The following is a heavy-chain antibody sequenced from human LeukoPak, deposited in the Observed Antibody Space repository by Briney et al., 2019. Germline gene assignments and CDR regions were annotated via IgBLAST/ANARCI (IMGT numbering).Heavy chain of an antibody. Sequence: GGSLRLSCVVSGITLSNYGMSWVRQAPGKELEWVAGISDSGGRTNYADSVKGRFTISRDSPKNTLYLQMNSLRAEDTAVYYCAREATSGRKVIAVADFDYWGQGTLVTVSS. V-gene: IGHV3-23*01. CDR3: AREATSGRKVIAVADFDY. CDR2: ISDSGGRT. CDR1: GITLSNYG. J-gene: IGHJ4*02. D-gene: IGHD6-19*01.